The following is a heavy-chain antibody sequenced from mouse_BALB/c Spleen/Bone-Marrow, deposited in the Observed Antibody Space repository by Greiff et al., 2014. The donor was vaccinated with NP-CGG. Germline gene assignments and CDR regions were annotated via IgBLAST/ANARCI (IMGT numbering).Heavy chain of an antibody. D-gene: IGHD4-1*01. CDR2: IDPANGNT. J-gene: IGHJ4*01. V-gene: IGHV14-3*02. CDR1: GFNIKDTY. CDR3: ARWEYYAMDY. Sequence: DVKLVESGAELVKPGASVKLSCTASGFNIKDTYMHWVKQRPEQGLEWIGRIDPANGNTKYDPKFQSKATITADTSSNTAYLQLSSLTSEDTAVYYCARWEYYAMDYWGQGTSVTVSS.